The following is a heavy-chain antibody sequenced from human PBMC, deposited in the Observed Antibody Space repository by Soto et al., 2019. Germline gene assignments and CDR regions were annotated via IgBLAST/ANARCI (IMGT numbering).Heavy chain of an antibody. CDR1: GGTFSSYT. D-gene: IGHD2-15*01. Sequence: QVQLVQSGAEVKKPGSSVKVSCKASGGTFSSYTISWVRQAAGQGLEWMGRIIPILGIANHAQKFQGRVTITADKSTSTAYMELSSLRSEDTAVYYCADLVVAATGMDVWGQGTTVTVS. V-gene: IGHV1-69*02. CDR3: ADLVVAATGMDV. CDR2: IIPILGIA. J-gene: IGHJ6*02.